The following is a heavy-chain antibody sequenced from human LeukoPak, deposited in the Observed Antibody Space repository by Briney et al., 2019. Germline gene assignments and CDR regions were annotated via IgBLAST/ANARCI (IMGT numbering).Heavy chain of an antibody. Sequence: GGSLTLPYAACGFIFNSYCMIWVRQAPGKGREWVANIKQDGSEKYYVDSEKGRFTISRDNAKNSLYLQMNSLRAEDAAVYYCAREHNDFWSGYFDYWGQGTLVTVSS. D-gene: IGHD3-3*01. CDR2: IKQDGSEK. CDR3: AREHNDFWSGYFDY. V-gene: IGHV3-7*01. CDR1: GFIFNSYC. J-gene: IGHJ4*02.